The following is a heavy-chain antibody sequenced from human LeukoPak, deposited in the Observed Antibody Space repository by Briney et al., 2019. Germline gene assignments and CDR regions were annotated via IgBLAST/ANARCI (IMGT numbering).Heavy chain of an antibody. D-gene: IGHD2-8*01. CDR1: AYTFTGYY. CDR3: ARRSRNGLDAFDI. J-gene: IGHJ3*02. V-gene: IGHV1-2*02. CDR2: LDPNNGDT. Sequence: ASVKVSCKASAYTFTGYYLHWVRQATGQGPEWMGWLDPNNGDTEYAQKFQGRVTMTRVRFISTAYMELSRLTSDDTALYYCARRSRNGLDAFDIWGQGTMVTFSS.